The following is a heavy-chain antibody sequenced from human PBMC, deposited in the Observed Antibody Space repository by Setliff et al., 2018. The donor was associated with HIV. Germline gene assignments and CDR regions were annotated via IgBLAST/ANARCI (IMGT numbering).Heavy chain of an antibody. D-gene: IGHD3-3*01. CDR1: GTSFSDYY. CDR2: VHYGGSI. CDR3: VRPSFGIGGGSMFDS. J-gene: IGHJ4*02. Sequence: SETLSLTCAVYGTSFSDYYWTWIRQSPGKGLEWIASVHYGGSIFYNPSLKSRVSLSVGTSKRQFFLNLSSATTADTATYYCVRPSFGIGGGSMFDSWGQGIVVTVSS. V-gene: IGHV4-34*01.